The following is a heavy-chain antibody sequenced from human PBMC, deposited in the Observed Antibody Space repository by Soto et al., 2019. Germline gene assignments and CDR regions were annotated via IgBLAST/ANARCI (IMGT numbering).Heavy chain of an antibody. J-gene: IGHJ6*03. CDR3: ARAFELPQTNPYYYYYMDV. V-gene: IGHV1-69*02. CDR2: IIPILGIA. CDR1: GCTFSSYT. D-gene: IGHD2-15*01. Sequence: GASVKASCKASGCTFSSYTISCVRQAPGQGLEWMGRIIPILGIANYAQKFQGRVTITADKSTSTAYMELSSLRSEDTAVYYCARAFELPQTNPYYYYYMDVWGKGTTVTVSS.